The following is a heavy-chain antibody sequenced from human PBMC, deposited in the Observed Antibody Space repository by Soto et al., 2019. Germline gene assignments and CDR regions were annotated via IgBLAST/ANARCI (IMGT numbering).Heavy chain of an antibody. Sequence: EVQLLGSGGNLVQPGGSLRLSCAASGFSFSTYALTWVRQDPGKGLEWVSGISASGATTYYADSVKGRFTISRDNSKNTVFLHMTSLRAEDTALYYCAKWTDTVVEAALAGGAFDIWGQGTTVTVSS. CDR3: AKWTDTVVEAALAGGAFDI. J-gene: IGHJ3*02. V-gene: IGHV3-23*01. D-gene: IGHD2-2*01. CDR1: GFSFSTYA. CDR2: ISASGATT.